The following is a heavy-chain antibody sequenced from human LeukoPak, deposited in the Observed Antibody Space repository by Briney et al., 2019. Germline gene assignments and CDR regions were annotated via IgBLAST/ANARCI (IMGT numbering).Heavy chain of an antibody. J-gene: IGHJ3*02. CDR2: INPNSGGT. CDR1: GYTFTGYY. D-gene: IGHD3-16*02. V-gene: IGHV1-2*02. Sequence: GASVKVSCKASGYTFTGYYMHWVRQAPGQGLEWMGWINPNSGGTNYAQKFQGRVTMTRDTSISTAYMELSRLRSDDTAVYYCARSFRDYVWGSYRYTGGYAFDIWGQGTMVTVSS. CDR3: ARSFRDYVWGSYRYTGGYAFDI.